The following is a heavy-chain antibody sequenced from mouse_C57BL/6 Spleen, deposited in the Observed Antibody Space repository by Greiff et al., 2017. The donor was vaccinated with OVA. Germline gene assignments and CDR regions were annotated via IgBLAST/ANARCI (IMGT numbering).Heavy chain of an antibody. CDR1: GYTFTSYW. J-gene: IGHJ3*01. CDR3: ARSEGSSGLGFAY. CDR2: INPSSGYT. V-gene: IGHV1-7*01. D-gene: IGHD3-2*02. Sequence: QVQLQQSGAELAKPGASVKLSCKASGYTFTSYWMHWVKQRPGQGLEWIGYINPSSGYTKYNQKFKDKATLTADKSYSTAYMQLSSLTYEDSAVYYCARSEGSSGLGFAYWGQGTLVTVSA.